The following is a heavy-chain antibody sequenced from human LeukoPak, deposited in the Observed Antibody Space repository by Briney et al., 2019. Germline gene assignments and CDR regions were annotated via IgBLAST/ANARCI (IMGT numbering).Heavy chain of an antibody. D-gene: IGHD2-21*01. CDR1: GFTFSSYA. CDR2: ISDSGGSTYYA. J-gene: IGHJ4*02. CDR3: AKVLSWSHFDY. V-gene: IGHV3-23*01. Sequence: GGSLRLSCAASGFTFSSYAMSWVRQAPGKGLEWVSGISDSGGSTYYAYYADSVKGRFTISRDNSKNTLYLQMNSLRAEDTAVYYCAKVLSWSHFDYWGQGTLVTVSS.